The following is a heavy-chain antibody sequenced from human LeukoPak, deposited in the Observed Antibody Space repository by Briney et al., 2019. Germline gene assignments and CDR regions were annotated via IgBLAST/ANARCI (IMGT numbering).Heavy chain of an antibody. V-gene: IGHV1-2*02. Sequence: GASVKVSCKASGYTFTGYYMHWVRQAPGQGLEWMGWINPNSGGTNYAQKFQGRVTITRDMSTSTAYMELSSLRSEDTAMYYCAEGYYSGGTCYPRDYWGQGTLVTVSS. D-gene: IGHD2-15*01. CDR1: GYTFTGYY. CDR2: INPNSGGT. CDR3: AEGYYSGGTCYPRDY. J-gene: IGHJ4*02.